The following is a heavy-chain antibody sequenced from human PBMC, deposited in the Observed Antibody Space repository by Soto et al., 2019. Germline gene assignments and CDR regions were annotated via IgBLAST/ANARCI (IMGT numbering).Heavy chain of an antibody. CDR3: ARQPESTSYFDY. CDR1: GASISTSSDF. D-gene: IGHD2-2*01. J-gene: IGHJ4*02. Sequence: QLQLQESGPGLVRSSETLSLTCSVSGASISTSSDFWGWIRQAPGEGLERIGNVYQSGTTRLNPSLKSRVSIFVDRCKNQCSLELNSATAADRAVYYGARQPESTSYFDYWGQGILVTVSS. V-gene: IGHV4-39*01. CDR2: VYQSGTT.